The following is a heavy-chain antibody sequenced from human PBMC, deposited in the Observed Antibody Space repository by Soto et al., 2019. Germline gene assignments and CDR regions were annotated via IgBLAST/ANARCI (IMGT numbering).Heavy chain of an antibody. CDR3: ARGMVRGLRNHLAD. J-gene: IGHJ1*01. D-gene: IGHD3-10*01. CDR1: GGSISSSSYY. V-gene: IGHV4-39*01. CDR2: IYYSGSA. Sequence: SETLSLTCTVSGGSISSSSYYWGWIRQPPGKGLEWIGNIYYSGSAYYNPSLKSRVTISVDTSKNQFSLKLSSVTAADTAVYYCARGMVRGLRNHLADWGQGTLVPVSS.